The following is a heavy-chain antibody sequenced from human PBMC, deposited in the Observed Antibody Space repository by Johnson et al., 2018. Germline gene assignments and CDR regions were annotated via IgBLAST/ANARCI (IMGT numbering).Heavy chain of an antibody. J-gene: IGHJ1*01. V-gene: IGHV3-9*01. CDR1: GFTFDDYA. CDR2: ISWNSGSI. D-gene: IGHD3-22*01. CDR3: ARPLRGHYDSSGYYMGEYFQH. Sequence: EVQLVESGGGLVQPGRSLRLSCAASGFTFDDYAMHWVRQAPGKGLEWVSGISWNSGSIGYADSVQGRFTISRDNAKNSLYLQMNSLRAEDTAVYYCARPLRGHYDSSGYYMGEYFQHWGQGTLVTVSS.